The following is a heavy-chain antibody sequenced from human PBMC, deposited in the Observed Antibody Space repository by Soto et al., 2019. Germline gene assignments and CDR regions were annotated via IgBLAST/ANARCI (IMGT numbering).Heavy chain of an antibody. CDR3: ARAVSSSWYPAYNWFDP. V-gene: IGHV1-18*01. J-gene: IGHJ5*02. CDR1: GYTFTSYG. D-gene: IGHD6-13*01. Sequence: ASVKVSCKASGYTFTSYGISWVRQAPGQGLEWMGWISAYNGNTNYAQKLQGRVTMTTDTSTSTAYMELRSLRSDDTAAYYCARAVSSSWYPAYNWFDPWGQGTLVTVSS. CDR2: ISAYNGNT.